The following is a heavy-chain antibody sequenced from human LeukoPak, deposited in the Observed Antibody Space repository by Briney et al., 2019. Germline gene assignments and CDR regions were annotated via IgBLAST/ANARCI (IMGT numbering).Heavy chain of an antibody. Sequence: ASVKVSCKASGYTFTGYYMHWLRQAPGQGLEWMGWINPNSGGTNYAQKFQGRVTMTRDTSISTAYMELSRLRSDDTAVYYCAREIWQQLVFGFDYWGQGTLVTVSS. CDR3: AREIWQQLVFGFDY. CDR2: INPNSGGT. CDR1: GYTFTGYY. V-gene: IGHV1-2*02. D-gene: IGHD6-13*01. J-gene: IGHJ4*02.